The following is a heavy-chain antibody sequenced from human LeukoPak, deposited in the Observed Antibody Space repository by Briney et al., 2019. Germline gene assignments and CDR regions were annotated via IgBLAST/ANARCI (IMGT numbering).Heavy chain of an antibody. CDR3: ARDHCSSTSCRSY. CDR1: GGSISSGDYY. Sequence: SETLSLTCTVSGGSISSGDYYWSWIRQPPGKGLEWIGYIYYSGSTYYNPSLKSRVTISVDTSKIQFSLKLSSVTAADTAVYYCARDHCSSTSCRSYWGQGTLVTVSS. CDR2: IYYSGST. D-gene: IGHD2-2*01. V-gene: IGHV4-30-4*08. J-gene: IGHJ4*02.